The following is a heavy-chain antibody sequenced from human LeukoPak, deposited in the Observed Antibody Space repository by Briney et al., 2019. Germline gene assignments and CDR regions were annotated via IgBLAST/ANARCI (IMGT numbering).Heavy chain of an antibody. V-gene: IGHV3-30*02. CDR2: IRYDGSNK. CDR3: AKGYSNYVGWFDP. CDR1: GFTFSSYA. J-gene: IGHJ5*02. Sequence: GGSLRLSCAASGFTFSSYAMHWVRQAPGKGLEWVAFIRYDGSNKYYADSVKGRFTISRDNSKNTLYLQMNSLRAEDTAVYYCAKGYSNYVGWFDPWGQGTLVTVSS. D-gene: IGHD4-11*01.